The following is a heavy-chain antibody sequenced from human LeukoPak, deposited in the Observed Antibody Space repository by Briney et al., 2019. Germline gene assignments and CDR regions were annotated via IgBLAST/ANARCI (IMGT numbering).Heavy chain of an antibody. D-gene: IGHD5-24*01. Sequence: GGSLRLSCAASGFTFSDYYMSWIRQAPGKGLEWVSYISSSGSTIYYADSVKGRFTISRDNSKNTLYLQMSSLRAEDTAVYYCAKSSSARGDGYTFDYWGQGTLVTVSS. CDR2: ISSSGSTI. J-gene: IGHJ4*02. CDR3: AKSSSARGDGYTFDY. V-gene: IGHV3-11*01. CDR1: GFTFSDYY.